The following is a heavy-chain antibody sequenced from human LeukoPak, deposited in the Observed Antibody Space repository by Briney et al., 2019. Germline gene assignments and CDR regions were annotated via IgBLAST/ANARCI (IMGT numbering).Heavy chain of an antibody. CDR1: GFTFSSYA. CDR3: ANRPVWVHYAADY. V-gene: IGHV3-23*01. CDR2: VSGSGSST. Sequence: GGSLRLSCAASGFTFSSYAMSWVRQAPGKGLEWVSAVSGSGSSTYYADSVKGRFTISRDNSKNTLYLQMNSLRVEDTAVYYCANRPVWVHYAADYWGQGTLVTVSS. J-gene: IGHJ4*02. D-gene: IGHD3-16*01.